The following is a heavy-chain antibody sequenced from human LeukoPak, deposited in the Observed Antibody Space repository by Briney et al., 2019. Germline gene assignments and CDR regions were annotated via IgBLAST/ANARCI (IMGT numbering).Heavy chain of an antibody. V-gene: IGHV3-23*01. CDR2: ISGSGGST. CDR3: ARYYGSGRGYYGLDV. J-gene: IGHJ6*02. CDR1: GFTFSSYA. D-gene: IGHD3-10*01. Sequence: GGSLRLSCAASGFTFSSYAMNWVRQAPGKGLEWVSTISGSGGSTYYADSVKGRFTISRDNSKNTLYLQMNSLRAEDTAVYYCARYYGSGRGYYGLDVWGQGTTVTVFS.